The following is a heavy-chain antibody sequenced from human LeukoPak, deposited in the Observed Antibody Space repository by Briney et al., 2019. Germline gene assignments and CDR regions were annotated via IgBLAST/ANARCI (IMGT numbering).Heavy chain of an antibody. V-gene: IGHV4-61*02. CDR3: ARAVVLDAFDI. CDR2: IYTSGST. J-gene: IGHJ3*02. D-gene: IGHD2-15*01. CDR1: GGSISSGGYS. Sequence: SETLSLTCAVSGGSISSGGYSWSWIRQPPGKGLEWIGRIYTSGSTNYNPSLKSRVTISVDTSKNQFSLKLSSVTAADTAVYYCARAVVLDAFDIWGQGTMVTVSS.